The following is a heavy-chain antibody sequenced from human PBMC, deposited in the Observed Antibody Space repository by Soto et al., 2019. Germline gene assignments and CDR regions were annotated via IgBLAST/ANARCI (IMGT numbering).Heavy chain of an antibody. CDR2: ISAYNGNT. CDR3: SRAPPKFYSSSQKRVFDP. Sequence: QVQLVQSGAEVKKPGASVKVSCKASGYTFTSYGISWVRQAPGQGLDWMGWISAYNGNTNYAQKLQGRVTMTTDTSTSTAYMELRSLRSDDTAVYYCSRAPPKFYSSSQKRVFDPWGQGTLVTVFS. D-gene: IGHD6-6*01. V-gene: IGHV1-18*01. CDR1: GYTFTSYG. J-gene: IGHJ5*02.